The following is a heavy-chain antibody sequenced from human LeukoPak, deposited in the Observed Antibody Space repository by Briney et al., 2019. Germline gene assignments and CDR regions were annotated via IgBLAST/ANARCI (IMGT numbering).Heavy chain of an antibody. CDR2: INPNSGGT. CDR3: ARDRNPIVVVVAAMGFDP. Sequence: VASVKVSCKASGYTFTGYYMHWVRQAPGQGLEWMGWINPNSGGTKYAQKFQGRVTMTRDTSISTAYMELSRLRSDDTAVYYCARDRNPIVVVVAAMGFDPWGQGTLVTVSS. J-gene: IGHJ5*02. D-gene: IGHD2-15*01. V-gene: IGHV1-2*02. CDR1: GYTFTGYY.